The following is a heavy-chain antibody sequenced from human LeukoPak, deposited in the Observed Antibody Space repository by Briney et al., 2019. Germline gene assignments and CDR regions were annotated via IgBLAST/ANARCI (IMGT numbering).Heavy chain of an antibody. CDR3: ARRDGGWYHY. CDR2: IYYSGST. CDR1: DGSISSSSYY. Sequence: SETLSLTCTVSDGSISSSSYYWGWIRQPPGKGLEWIGSIYYSGSTYYNPSLKSRVTISVDTSKNQFSLKLSSVTAADTAVYYCARRDGGWYHYWGQGTLVTVSS. V-gene: IGHV4-39*01. J-gene: IGHJ4*02. D-gene: IGHD6-19*01.